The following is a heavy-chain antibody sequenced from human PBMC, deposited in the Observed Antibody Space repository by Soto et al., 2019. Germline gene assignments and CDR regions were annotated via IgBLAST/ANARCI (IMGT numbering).Heavy chain of an antibody. CDR3: DRTRRRLRYFDWFDY. Sequence: QVQLQQWCAGLLKPSETLSLTCAVYGGSFSGYYWSWIRQPPGKGLEWLGEINQSGSTNYNPPLKSRVTISGDTSKNQVSRNVSSVTAADTAVYYCDRTRRRLRYFDWFDYWGQGTLVTVSS. V-gene: IGHV4-34*01. J-gene: IGHJ4*02. D-gene: IGHD3-9*01. CDR2: INQSGST. CDR1: GGSFSGYY.